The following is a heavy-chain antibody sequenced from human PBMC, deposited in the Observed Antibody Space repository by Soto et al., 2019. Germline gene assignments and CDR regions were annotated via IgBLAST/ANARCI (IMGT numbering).Heavy chain of an antibody. Sequence: QVRLQESGPGLVKPSETLSLSCLVSGDSVGNGPYYWSWIRQSPGEGLEWIAYIYYSGSTNVNPSLQSRVTISIDMSKNQFFLELRSVTAADAAVYFCARVGSSCHSGGCYYYYGLGVWGQGTTVAISS. D-gene: IGHD1-26*01. V-gene: IGHV4-61*01. CDR2: IYYSGST. CDR3: ARVGSSCHSGGCYYYYGLGV. CDR1: GDSVGNGPYY. J-gene: IGHJ6*02.